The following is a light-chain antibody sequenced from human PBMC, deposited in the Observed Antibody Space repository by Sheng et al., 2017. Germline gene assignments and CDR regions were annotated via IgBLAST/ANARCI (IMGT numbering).Light chain of an antibody. J-gene: IGKJ1*01. CDR3: QQYGSSPTT. CDR1: ESISSY. V-gene: IGKV3-20*01. Sequence: EIVVTQSPGTLSLSPGERGTLSCRTSESISSYLAWYQLRPGQAPRLLIYGASIRAAGIPDRFSASGSGSDFTLTISRLEPEDFAVYYCQQYGSSPTTFGQGTKVEIK. CDR2: GAS.